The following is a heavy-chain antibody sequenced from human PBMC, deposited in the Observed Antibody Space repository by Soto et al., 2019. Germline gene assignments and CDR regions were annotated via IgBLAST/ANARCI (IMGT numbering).Heavy chain of an antibody. D-gene: IGHD6-13*01. V-gene: IGHV3-30-3*01. CDR3: AQQLGRKYFQH. CDR2: ISYDGSNK. Sequence: QVQLVESGGGVVQPGRSLRLSCAASGFTFSSYAMHWVRQAPGKGLEWVAVISYDGSNKYYADSVKGRFTISRDNSKNKLYLQMNSLRAEDTAVYYCAQQLGRKYFQHCGQGTLVTVSS. J-gene: IGHJ1*01. CDR1: GFTFSSYA.